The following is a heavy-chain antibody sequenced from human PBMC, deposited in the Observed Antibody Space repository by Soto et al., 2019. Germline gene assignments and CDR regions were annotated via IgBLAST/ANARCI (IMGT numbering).Heavy chain of an antibody. CDR1: GGSISSGGYY. Sequence: SETLSLTCSVSGGSISSGGYYWSWIRQHPGKGLEWIAYIYYSGSTYYNPSLKSRVTISVDTSKNQFSLKLSSVTAADTAMYYCAREPCGGDCYGYYYHGMDVWCQGTTVT. V-gene: IGHV4-31*03. CDR2: IYYSGST. J-gene: IGHJ6*02. D-gene: IGHD2-21*02. CDR3: AREPCGGDCYGYYYHGMDV.